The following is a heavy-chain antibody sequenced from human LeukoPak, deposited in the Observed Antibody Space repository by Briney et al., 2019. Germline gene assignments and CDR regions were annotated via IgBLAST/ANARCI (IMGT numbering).Heavy chain of an antibody. CDR1: GGSFSGYY. CDR3: ARNQRWFDP. D-gene: IGHD2-2*01. V-gene: IGHV4-34*01. J-gene: IGHJ5*02. CDR2: INHSGST. Sequence: PSETLSLTCAVCGGSFSGYYWSWLRQPPGKGLEGIGEINHSGSTNYNPSLKSRVTISVDTSKNQFSLKLSSVTAADTAVYYCARNQRWFDPWGQGTLVTVSS.